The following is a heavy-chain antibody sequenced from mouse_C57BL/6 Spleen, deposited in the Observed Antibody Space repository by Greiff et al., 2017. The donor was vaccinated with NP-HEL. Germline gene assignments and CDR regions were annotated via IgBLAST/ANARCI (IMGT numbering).Heavy chain of an antibody. CDR1: GFSLTSYG. CDR3: ARAYYSNYNYAMDY. D-gene: IGHD2-5*01. Sequence: VKVVESGPGLVAPSQSLSITCTVSGFSLTSYGVHWVRQPPGKGLEWLVVIWSDGSTTYNSALKSRLSISKDNSKSQVFLKMNSLQTDDTAMYYCARAYYSNYNYAMDYWGQGTSVTVSS. J-gene: IGHJ4*01. V-gene: IGHV2-6*03. CDR2: IWSDGST.